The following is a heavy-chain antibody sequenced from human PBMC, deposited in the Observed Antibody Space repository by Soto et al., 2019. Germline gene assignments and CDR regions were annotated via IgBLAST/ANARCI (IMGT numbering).Heavy chain of an antibody. V-gene: IGHV3-23*01. D-gene: IGHD3-22*01. CDR2: ISGSGGST. J-gene: IGHJ4*01. CDR3: AKDPTYDSSGYEFVGLDY. CDR1: GFTFRNYA. Sequence: GGSLRLSCIASGFTFRNYAMSLVRQAPGKGLEWVSGISGSGGSTHYTDSVKGRFTISRDNSKNTLYLQMNALRAEDTAVYYCAKDPTYDSSGYEFVGLDYWGQGTLVTVSS.